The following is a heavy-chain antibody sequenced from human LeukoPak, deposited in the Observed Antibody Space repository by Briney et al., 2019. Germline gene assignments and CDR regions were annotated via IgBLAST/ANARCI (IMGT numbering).Heavy chain of an antibody. V-gene: IGHV3-9*01. Sequence: GGSLRLSCAASGFTFDNYGMHWVRQAPGKGLEWVSGITWNSGSIGYADSVKGRFTISRDNAKNSLYLQMNSLRAEDTALYYCAKDIGGGGYDGGFDYWGQGTLVTVSS. J-gene: IGHJ4*02. CDR1: GFTFDNYG. D-gene: IGHD5-12*01. CDR3: AKDIGGGGYDGGFDY. CDR2: ITWNSGSI.